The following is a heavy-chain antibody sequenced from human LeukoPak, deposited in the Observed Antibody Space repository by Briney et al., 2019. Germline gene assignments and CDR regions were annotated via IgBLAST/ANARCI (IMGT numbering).Heavy chain of an antibody. Sequence: ASVKVSCKASGYTFTGYYMHWVRQAPGQGREWMGWINPNSGGTNYAQKFQGRVTMTRDTSISTAYMELSRLRSDDTAVYYCARESSTGLSGFDYWGQGTLVTVSS. CDR2: INPNSGGT. CDR3: ARESSTGLSGFDY. V-gene: IGHV1-2*02. J-gene: IGHJ4*02. CDR1: GYTFTGYY.